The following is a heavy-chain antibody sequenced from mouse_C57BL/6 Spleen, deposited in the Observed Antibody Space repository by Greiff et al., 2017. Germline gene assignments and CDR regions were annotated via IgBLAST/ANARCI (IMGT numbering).Heavy chain of an antibody. J-gene: IGHJ4*01. V-gene: IGHV5-6*02. CDR2: ISSGGSYT. CDR3: AREGERFRLAMDY. Sequence: EVMLVESGGDLVKPGGSLKLSCAASGFTFSSYGMSWVRQTPDKRLEWVATISSGGSYTYYPDSVTGRFTISRDNAKNTLYLQMSGLKYEDTPMYYCAREGERFRLAMDYWGQGTSVTVSS. CDR1: GFTFSSYG.